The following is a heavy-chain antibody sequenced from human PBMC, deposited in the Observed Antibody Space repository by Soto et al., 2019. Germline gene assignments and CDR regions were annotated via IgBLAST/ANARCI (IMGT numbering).Heavy chain of an antibody. CDR2: INHSGST. J-gene: IGHJ6*02. V-gene: IGHV4-34*01. Sequence: SETLSLTXAVYGGSFSGYYWSWIRQPPGKGLEWIGEINHSGSTNYNPSLKSRVTISVDTSKNQFSLKLSSVTAADTAVYYCARARVAIFGVVPYYYYYGMDVWDQGTTVTVSS. CDR1: GGSFSGYY. D-gene: IGHD3-3*01. CDR3: ARARVAIFGVVPYYYYYGMDV.